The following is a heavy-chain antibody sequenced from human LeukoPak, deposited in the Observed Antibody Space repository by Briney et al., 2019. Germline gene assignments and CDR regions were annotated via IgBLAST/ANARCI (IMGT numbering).Heavy chain of an antibody. CDR2: ISSSSSYI. CDR1: GFTFSSYS. Sequence: PGGSLRLSCAASGFTFSSYSMNWVRQAPGKGLEWVSSISSSSSYIYYADPVKGRFTISRDNAKNSLYLQMNGLRAEDTAVYYCARDPGYDSADWFDPWGEETLVTVS. J-gene: IGHJ5*02. V-gene: IGHV3-21*01. CDR3: ARDPGYDSADWFDP. D-gene: IGHD5-12*01.